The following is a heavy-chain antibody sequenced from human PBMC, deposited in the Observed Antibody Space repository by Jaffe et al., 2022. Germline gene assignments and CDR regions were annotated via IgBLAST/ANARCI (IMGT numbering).Heavy chain of an antibody. CDR1: GFTFDDYA. D-gene: IGHD3-10*01. Sequence: EVQLVESGGVVVQPGGSLRLSCAASGFTFDDYAMHWVRQAPGKGLEWVSLISWDGGSTYYADSVKGRFTISRDNSKNSLYLQMNSLRAEDTALYYCAKPSGRITMDRRVYFQHWGQGTLVTVSS. CDR2: ISWDGGST. V-gene: IGHV3-43D*04. CDR3: AKPSGRITMDRRVYFQH. J-gene: IGHJ1*01.